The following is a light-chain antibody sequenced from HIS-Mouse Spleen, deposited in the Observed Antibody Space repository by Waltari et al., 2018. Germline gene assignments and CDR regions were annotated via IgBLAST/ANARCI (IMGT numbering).Light chain of an antibody. CDR3: CSYAGSSTLV. CDR1: SSDVGSYNL. J-gene: IGLJ3*02. Sequence: QSALTQPASVSGSPGQSITISCTGTSSDVGSYNLVSWYQQHPGKAPKLMIYEGSKRPSGGSNRFSRSKSGNTASLTISGLQAEDEADYYCCSYAGSSTLVFGGGTKLTVL. CDR2: EGS. V-gene: IGLV2-23*01.